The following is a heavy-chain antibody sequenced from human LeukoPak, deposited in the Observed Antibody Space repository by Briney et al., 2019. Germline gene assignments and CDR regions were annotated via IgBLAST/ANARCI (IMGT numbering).Heavy chain of an antibody. J-gene: IGHJ4*02. CDR3: AKDASGALSSFDY. Sequence: GGSLRLSCVASGFTFSSYAMSWVRQAPGKGLEWVSGISGSGGSTYHADSVRGRLTVSRDNSKNTLYLQMNSMRAEDTAVYYCAKDASGALSSFDYWGQGTLVTVSS. CDR1: GFTFSSYA. V-gene: IGHV3-23*01. D-gene: IGHD6-13*01. CDR2: ISGSGGST.